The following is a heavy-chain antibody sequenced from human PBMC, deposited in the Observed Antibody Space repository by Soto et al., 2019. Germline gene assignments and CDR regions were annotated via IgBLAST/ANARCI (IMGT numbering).Heavy chain of an antibody. V-gene: IGHV4-39*02. D-gene: IGHD1-26*01. CDR2: IYSTGTS. CDR1: GGSVDTYTNH. J-gene: IGHJ4*02. Sequence: ETLSLTCTVSGGSVDTYTNHWGWVRQPPGKALEWIGTIYSTGTSFYNPSLKSRVTLSVDTSSNHFSLRLRSVAASDTAVYFCAKLVYYSRSDQFIFDSWGQGTLVTVSS. CDR3: AKLVYYSRSDQFIFDS.